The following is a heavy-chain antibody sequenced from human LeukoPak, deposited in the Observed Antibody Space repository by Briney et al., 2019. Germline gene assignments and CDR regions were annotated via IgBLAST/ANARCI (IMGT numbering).Heavy chain of an antibody. D-gene: IGHD2-15*01. Sequence: GASVKVSCKASGGTFSSYAISWVRQAPGQGLEWMGRIIPILGIANYAQKFQGGVTITADKSTSTAYMELSSLRSEDTAVYYCARGHYCSGGSCYSVVLSGDFDYWGQGTLVTVSS. CDR3: ARGHYCSGGSCYSVVLSGDFDY. CDR1: GGTFSSYA. J-gene: IGHJ4*02. CDR2: IIPILGIA. V-gene: IGHV1-69*04.